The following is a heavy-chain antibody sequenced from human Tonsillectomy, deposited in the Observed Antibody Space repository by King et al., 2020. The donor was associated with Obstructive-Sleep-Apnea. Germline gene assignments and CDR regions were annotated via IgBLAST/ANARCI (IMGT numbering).Heavy chain of an antibody. CDR1: GYTFTRDL. CDR3: ARESESSGYHEYLQY. V-gene: IGHV1-3*01. CDR2: INADTGKT. D-gene: IGHD3-22*01. J-gene: IGHJ1*01. Sequence: QLVQSGAEVKKPGASAKVSCKASGYTFTRDLMHWVRQAPGQRLEWMGRINADTGKTEYSQKFQGRITITRDTSATTAYMELSSLRSEDTAVYYCARESESSGYHEYLQYWGQGTLAT.